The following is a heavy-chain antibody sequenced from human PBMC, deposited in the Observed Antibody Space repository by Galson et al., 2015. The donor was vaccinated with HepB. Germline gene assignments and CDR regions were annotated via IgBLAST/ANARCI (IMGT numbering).Heavy chain of an antibody. CDR2: ISSNGYMI. CDR3: VRDDALWSWYFDS. Sequence: SLRLSCAASGFIFTDAWMNWVRQAPGKGLEWISYISSNGYMIYYAESVKGRFTVSRDNARDSLYLQMNSLRVEDTAVYYCVRDDALWSWYFDSWGQGILVTVSS. J-gene: IGHJ4*02. V-gene: IGHV3-11*04. CDR1: GFIFTDAW. D-gene: IGHD3-10*01.